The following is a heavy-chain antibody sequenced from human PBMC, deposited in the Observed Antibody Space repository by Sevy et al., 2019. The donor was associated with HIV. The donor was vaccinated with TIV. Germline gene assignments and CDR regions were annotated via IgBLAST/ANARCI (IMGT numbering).Heavy chain of an antibody. V-gene: IGHV4-34*01. CDR1: DGSFSGYY. CDR2: INERGIT. Sequence: SETLFLTCAVHDGSFSGYYWNWIRQLPGKGLEWIGEINERGITYYNPSLKSRVTISVDTSKKQFSLKLNSVTAADTAVYFCARSPPVVVVPGAPSWFDPWGQGTLVTVSS. D-gene: IGHD2-2*01. CDR3: ARSPPVVVVPGAPSWFDP. J-gene: IGHJ5*02.